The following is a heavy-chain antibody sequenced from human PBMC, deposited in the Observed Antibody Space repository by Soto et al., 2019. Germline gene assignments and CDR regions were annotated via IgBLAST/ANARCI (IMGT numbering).Heavy chain of an antibody. CDR2: IYSGGST. CDR1: GFTFSSND. D-gene: IGHD2-2*01. V-gene: IGHV3-53*01. Sequence: EVQLVESGGGLIQPGGSLRLSCAASGFTFSSNDMNWVRQAPGKGLEWVSLIYSGGSTYYADSVKGRFTISRDNSKNTLYLQMRSLRAEYTAVYYCATRPLVPVAPWGQGTMVTVSS. CDR3: ATRPLVPVAP. J-gene: IGHJ3*01.